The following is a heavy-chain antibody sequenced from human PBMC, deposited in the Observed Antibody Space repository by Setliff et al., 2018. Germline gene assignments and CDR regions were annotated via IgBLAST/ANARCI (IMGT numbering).Heavy chain of an antibody. CDR1: GYTFTGYY. D-gene: IGHD2-2*01. V-gene: IGHV1-2*04. Sequence: ASVKVSCKASGYTFTGYYMHWVRQAPGQGLEWMGWINPNSGGTNYAQKFQGWVTMTRDTSISTAYMELSRLRSDDTAVYYCARGEDIVVVPAGFDDYSNYEDYYYGMDVWGQGTTVTVSS. CDR3: ARGEDIVVVPAGFDDYSNYEDYYYGMDV. CDR2: INPNSGGT. J-gene: IGHJ6*02.